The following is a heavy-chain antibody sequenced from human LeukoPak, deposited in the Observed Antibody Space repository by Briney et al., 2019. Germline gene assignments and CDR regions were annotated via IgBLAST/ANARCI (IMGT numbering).Heavy chain of an antibody. J-gene: IGHJ5*02. CDR1: GLTFKNYA. CDR2: ISGKGDST. V-gene: IGHV3-23*01. D-gene: IGHD1-26*01. CDR3: AKGGHFSWFDP. Sequence: GGSLRLSCAASGLTFKNYAMTWVRQAPGKGLEWVSTISGKGDSTYYADSVKGRFTISRDNSKNTLSLQMNSLRADDTAVYYCAKGGHFSWFDPWGQGTLVTVSS.